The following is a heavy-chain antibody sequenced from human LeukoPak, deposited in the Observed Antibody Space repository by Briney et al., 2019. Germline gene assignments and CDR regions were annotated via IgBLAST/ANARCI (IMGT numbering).Heavy chain of an antibody. CDR1: RFIFNSYW. V-gene: IGHV3-7*01. Sequence: GGSLRLSCAASRFIFNSYWMSWVRQAPGKGLEWVANIKQDGSEKYYVDSVKGRFTISRDNAKNSVYLQMNSLRAEDTAVYYCAREKKMATDLDYWGQGTLVTISS. D-gene: IGHD5-24*01. J-gene: IGHJ4*02. CDR2: IKQDGSEK. CDR3: AREKKMATDLDY.